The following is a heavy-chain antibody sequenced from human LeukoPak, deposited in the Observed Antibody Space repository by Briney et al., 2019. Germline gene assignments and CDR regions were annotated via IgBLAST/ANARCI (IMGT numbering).Heavy chain of an antibody. CDR1: GFIFNGYG. J-gene: IGHJ6*02. V-gene: IGHV3-30*03. Sequence: GRSLRLSCAASGFIFNGYGRHWVRQAPGKGLEWVAVISYDGDNKYYADSVKGRFTFSRDDSKNTLYLQMNSLRAEDTAVYYCARGRQRYYYGIDVWGQGTTVTVSS. D-gene: IGHD6-25*01. CDR2: ISYDGDNK. CDR3: ARGRQRYYYGIDV.